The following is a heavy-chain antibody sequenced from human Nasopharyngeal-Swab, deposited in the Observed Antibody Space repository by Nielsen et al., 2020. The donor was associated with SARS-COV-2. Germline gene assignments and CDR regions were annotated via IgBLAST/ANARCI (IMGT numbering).Heavy chain of an antibody. CDR3: ARAAEEGRSWYLGKPTFSSGWYEDY. CDR2: INPSGCST. J-gene: IGHJ4*02. D-gene: IGHD6-19*01. Sequence: SVKVSCKASGYTFTSYYMHWVRQAPGQGLEWMGIINPSGCSTSYAQKFQGRVTMTRDTSTSTVYMELSSLRSEDTAVYYCARAAEEGRSWYLGKPTFSSGWYEDYWGQGTLVTVSS. CDR1: GYTFTSYY. V-gene: IGHV1-46*01.